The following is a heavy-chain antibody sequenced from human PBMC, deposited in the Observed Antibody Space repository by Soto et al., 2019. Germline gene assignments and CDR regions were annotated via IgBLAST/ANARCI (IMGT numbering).Heavy chain of an antibody. CDR1: GFTFSSYA. CDR2: ISGSGGST. Sequence: PGGSLRLSCAASGFTFSSYAMSWVRQAPGKGLEWVSAISGSGGSTYYADSVKGRFTISRGNSKNTLYLQMNSLRAEDTAVYYCAKDPQVIWQPDPPSYYYYGMDVWGQGTTVTVSS. J-gene: IGHJ6*02. V-gene: IGHV3-23*01. CDR3: AKDPQVIWQPDPPSYYYYGMDV. D-gene: IGHD6-13*01.